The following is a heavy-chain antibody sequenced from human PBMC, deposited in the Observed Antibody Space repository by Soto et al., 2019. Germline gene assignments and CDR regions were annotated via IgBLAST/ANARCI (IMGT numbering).Heavy chain of an antibody. J-gene: IGHJ4*02. CDR2: INAGNGNT. Sequence: QVQLVQSGAEEKKPGASVKVSCKASGYTFTSYAMHWVRQAPGQRLEWMGWINAGNGNTKYSQKFQGRATTTRDTSASTAYMELSSLRSEDTAVYYCAIVKITGILDYWGQGTLVTVSS. D-gene: IGHD1-20*01. CDR1: GYTFTSYA. CDR3: AIVKITGILDY. V-gene: IGHV1-3*05.